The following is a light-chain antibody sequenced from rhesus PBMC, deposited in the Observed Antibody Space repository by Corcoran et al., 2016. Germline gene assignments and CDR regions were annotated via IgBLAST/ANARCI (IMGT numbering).Light chain of an antibody. CDR2: NAY. Sequence: EIVMTQSPATLSLSPGETATLSCRASESGGSYLAWYQQKPGQAPKLLVHNAYLRATGIPDRLSGSGSRTEFTLTICSLEPEDVGVYHCQQYNDLLPTFGQWTKVEIK. V-gene: IGKV3-40*03. CDR1: ESGGSY. J-gene: IGKJ1*01. CDR3: QQYNDLLPT.